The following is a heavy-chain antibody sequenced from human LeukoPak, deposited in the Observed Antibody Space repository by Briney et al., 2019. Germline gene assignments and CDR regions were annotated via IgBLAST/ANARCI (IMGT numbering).Heavy chain of an antibody. D-gene: IGHD5-12*01. Sequence: GGTLRLSCAASGFTFSSYGMSWVRQAPGKGLEWVSAISGSGGSTYYADSVKGRFTISRDNSKNTLYLQMNSLRAEDTAVYYCAKGVRGYSGYDSFDYWGQGTLVTVSS. CDR3: AKGVRGYSGYDSFDY. CDR2: ISGSGGST. V-gene: IGHV3-23*01. J-gene: IGHJ4*02. CDR1: GFTFSSYG.